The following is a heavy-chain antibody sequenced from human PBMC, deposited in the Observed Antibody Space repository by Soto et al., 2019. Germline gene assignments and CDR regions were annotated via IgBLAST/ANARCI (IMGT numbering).Heavy chain of an antibody. Sequence: EVQLLESGGGLVQPGGSLTLSCAGSGFTFFNYAMNWVRQAPGKRLEWVSSISGGGDATFFPDSVRGRFTFSRDNSTITVALHMISLAVEDTVDYYCARTILGSAARLEYWYFDLWGRGTLVTVSS. CDR3: ARTILGSAARLEYWYFDL. D-gene: IGHD1-1*01. V-gene: IGHV3-23*01. CDR2: ISGGGDAT. J-gene: IGHJ2*01. CDR1: GFTFFNYA.